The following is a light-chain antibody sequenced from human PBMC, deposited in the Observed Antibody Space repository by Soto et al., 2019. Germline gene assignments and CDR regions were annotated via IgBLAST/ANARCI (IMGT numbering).Light chain of an antibody. Sequence: QSALTQPPSASGSPGQSVAIACTGTSSDVGGYNYVSWYQQHPGKAPKLMIYEGNKRPSGVPDRFSGSKSGNTASLTVSCLHAEDEADYYCSSYAGSSNVFGTGTKLTVL. J-gene: IGLJ1*01. CDR3: SSYAGSSNV. CDR1: SSDVGGYNY. CDR2: EGN. V-gene: IGLV2-8*01.